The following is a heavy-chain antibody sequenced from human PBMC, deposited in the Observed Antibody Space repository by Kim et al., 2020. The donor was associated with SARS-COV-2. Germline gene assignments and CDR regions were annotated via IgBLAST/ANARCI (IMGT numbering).Heavy chain of an antibody. CDR2: INAGNGNT. V-gene: IGHV1-3*01. J-gene: IGHJ6*02. Sequence: ASVKVSCKASGYTFTSYAMHWVRQAPGQRLEWMGWINAGNGNTKYSQKFQGRVTITRDTSASTAYMELSSLRSEDTAVYYCARVAGRGDGYYYGMDVWGQGTTVTVSS. D-gene: IGHD7-27*01. CDR1: GYTFTSYA. CDR3: ARVAGRGDGYYYGMDV.